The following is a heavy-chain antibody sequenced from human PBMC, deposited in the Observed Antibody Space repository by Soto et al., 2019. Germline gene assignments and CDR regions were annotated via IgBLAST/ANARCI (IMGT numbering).Heavy chain of an antibody. D-gene: IGHD3-16*01. Sequence: PSETLSLTCTVSGGSISSGDYYWSWIRQPPGKGLEWIGYIYYSGSTYYNPSLKSRVTISVDTSKNQFSLKLSSVTAADTAVYYCARDQLASRLGQWGYFDYWGQGTLVTVAS. CDR3: ARDQLASRLGQWGYFDY. V-gene: IGHV4-30-4*01. J-gene: IGHJ4*02. CDR1: GGSISSGDYY. CDR2: IYYSGST.